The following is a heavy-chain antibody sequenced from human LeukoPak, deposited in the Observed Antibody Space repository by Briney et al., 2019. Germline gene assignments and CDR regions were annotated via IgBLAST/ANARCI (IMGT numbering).Heavy chain of an antibody. Sequence: GGSLRLSCVASGFIFTSYGMHWVRQAPGKGLQWVALISSNGNNERYADSVKGRFSISRDNSKNTIYLRMNSLRAEDTAIYYCTGIKYSTSWSGDYWGQGALVTVSS. D-gene: IGHD6-13*01. CDR2: ISSNGNNE. CDR1: GFIFTSYG. V-gene: IGHV3-30*19. CDR3: TGIKYSTSWSGDY. J-gene: IGHJ4*02.